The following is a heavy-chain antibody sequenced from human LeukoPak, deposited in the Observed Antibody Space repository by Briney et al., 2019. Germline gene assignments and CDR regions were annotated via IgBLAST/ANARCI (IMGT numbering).Heavy chain of an antibody. J-gene: IGHJ4*02. V-gene: IGHV4-59*08. D-gene: IGHD6-19*01. CDR2: IYYTGST. CDR1: GASISSSY. CDR3: ARLKGYSSGWYPSYYFDY. Sequence: PPETLSLTCTVSGASISSSYWTWIRQPPGKGLEWIGYIYYTGSTNYNPSLKSRVTISLDTSKNQFSLKLSSVTAADTAVYYCARLKGYSSGWYPSYYFDYWGQGTLVTVSS.